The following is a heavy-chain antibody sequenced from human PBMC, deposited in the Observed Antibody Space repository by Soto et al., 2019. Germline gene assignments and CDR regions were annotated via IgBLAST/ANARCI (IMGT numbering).Heavy chain of an antibody. CDR3: ERDSKLGNDFDC. D-gene: IGHD7-27*01. CDR1: GFTFSSYA. V-gene: IGHV3-30-3*01. Sequence: QVQLVESGGGVVQPGRSLRLSCAASGFTFSSYAMHWVRQAPGKGLEWVAVISYDGSNKYYADSVKGRFTISRDNSKNTLYLQMNSLRAEDTAVYYCERDSKLGNDFDCWGQGTLVTVSS. J-gene: IGHJ4*02. CDR2: ISYDGSNK.